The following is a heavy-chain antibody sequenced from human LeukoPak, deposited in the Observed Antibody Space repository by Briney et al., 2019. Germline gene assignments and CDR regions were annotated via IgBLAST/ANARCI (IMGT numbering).Heavy chain of an antibody. J-gene: IGHJ4*02. CDR2: ISAYNGNT. V-gene: IGHV1-18*01. D-gene: IGHD6-6*01. CDR3: ASGIAARRVTAYYFDY. Sequence: ASVKVSCKASGYTFTSYGISWVRQAPGQGLEWIGWISAYNGNTNYAQKLQGRVTMTTDTSTSTAYMELRSLRSDDTAVYYCASGIAARRVTAYYFDYWGQGTLVTVSS. CDR1: GYTFTSYG.